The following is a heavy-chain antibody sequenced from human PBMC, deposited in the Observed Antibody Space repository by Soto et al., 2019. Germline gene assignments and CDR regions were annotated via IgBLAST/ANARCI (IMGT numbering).Heavy chain of an antibody. J-gene: IGHJ6*02. Sequence: GASVKVSCKASGGTFSSYAISWVRQAPGQGLEWMGGIIPIFGTANYAQKFQGRVTITADESTSTAYMELSSLRSEDTAVYYCARDPRALLPDTHYYYYGMDVWGQGTTVTVSS. CDR3: ARDPRALLPDTHYYYYGMDV. V-gene: IGHV1-69*13. CDR1: GGTFSSYA. CDR2: IIPIFGTA. D-gene: IGHD2-15*01.